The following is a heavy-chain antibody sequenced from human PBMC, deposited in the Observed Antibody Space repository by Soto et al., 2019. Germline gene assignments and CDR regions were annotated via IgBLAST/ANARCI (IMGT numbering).Heavy chain of an antibody. J-gene: IGHJ5*02. CDR3: ARDMEGVDP. CDR2: IYYSGST. D-gene: IGHD1-1*01. CDR1: GGTISSWY. V-gene: IGHV4-59*12. Sequence: PSETLSLTCTVSGGTISSWYWSWIRQPPGKGLEWIGYIYYSGSTYYNPSLKSRVTISVDTSKNQFSLKLSSVTAADTAVYYCARDMEGVDPWGQGTLVTVS.